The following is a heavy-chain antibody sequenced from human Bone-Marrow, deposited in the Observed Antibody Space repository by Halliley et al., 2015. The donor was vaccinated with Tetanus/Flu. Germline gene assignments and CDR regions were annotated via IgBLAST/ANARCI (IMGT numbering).Heavy chain of an antibody. CDR2: IDKNGRDR. CDR3: ATEDFFRFDY. D-gene: IGHD3-3*01. J-gene: IGHJ4*02. V-gene: IGHV3-7*03. Sequence: KGLEWVAKIDKNGRDRYYMDSLKGRFTISRDNAKKSLYLEMNSLRADDTAVYYCATEDFFRFDYWGQGTLVTVSS.